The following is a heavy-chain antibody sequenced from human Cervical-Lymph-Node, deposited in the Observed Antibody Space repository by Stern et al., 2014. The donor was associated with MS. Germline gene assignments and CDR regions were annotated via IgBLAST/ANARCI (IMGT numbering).Heavy chain of an antibody. CDR2: IPYDGSKA. D-gene: IGHD3-10*01. J-gene: IGHJ6*02. CDR3: ARDLLWFGEFDWGAMDV. Sequence: QDQLVQSGGGVAKQGGQWGFPGEATGSNLRSYEMSGVRKAPGKGRGGGAVIPYDGSKAYYADSVKGSFTISRDNSKKTLFLQMNSLRLEDTADYYCARDLLWFGEFDWGAMDVWGHGTTVTVSS. CDR1: GSNLRSYE. V-gene: IGHV3-30-3*01.